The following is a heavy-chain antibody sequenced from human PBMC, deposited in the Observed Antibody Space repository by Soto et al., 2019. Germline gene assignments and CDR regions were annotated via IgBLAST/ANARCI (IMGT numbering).Heavy chain of an antibody. CDR2: IKTKTEGETT. J-gene: IGHJ4*02. V-gene: IGHV3-15*01. CDR3: TTLVRGYSYGDH. CDR1: GFTFTNAW. D-gene: IGHD5-18*01. Sequence: EVQLVESGGGLVEPGGSLRLSCAASGFTFTNAWMSWVRQAPGKGLEWVGRIKTKTEGETTDYAAPVKGRFTVTRDDSRNTLYRQMNSLKTADTAVYYCTTLVRGYSYGDHWGQGTQVTVSS.